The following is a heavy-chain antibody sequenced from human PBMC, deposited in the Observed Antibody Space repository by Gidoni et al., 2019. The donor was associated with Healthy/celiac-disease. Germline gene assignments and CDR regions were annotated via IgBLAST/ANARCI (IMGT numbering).Heavy chain of an antibody. Sequence: EVQLVQSGAEVNKPGESLRISCKGSGYSFTSYWISWVRQMPGKGLEWMGRIDPSDSYTNYSPSFQGHVTISADKSISTAYLQWSSLKASDTAMYYCARQRHCTNGVCRFDYWGQGTLVTVSS. CDR2: IDPSDSYT. CDR1: GYSFTSYW. V-gene: IGHV5-10-1*03. J-gene: IGHJ4*02. CDR3: ARQRHCTNGVCRFDY. D-gene: IGHD2-8*01.